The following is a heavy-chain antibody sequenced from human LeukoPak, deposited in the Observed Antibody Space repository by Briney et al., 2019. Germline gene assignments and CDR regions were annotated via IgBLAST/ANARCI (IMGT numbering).Heavy chain of an antibody. Sequence: PGGSLRLSCAASRFAFSSYAMHWVRQAPGKGLERVAVISYDGSNKYYADSVKGRFTISRDNSKDTLYLQMNSLGAEDTAVYYCARDRPNSSGSPQHYFDYWGQGTLVTVSS. D-gene: IGHD3-22*01. CDR3: ARDRPNSSGSPQHYFDY. V-gene: IGHV3-30*04. CDR1: RFAFSSYA. CDR2: ISYDGSNK. J-gene: IGHJ4*02.